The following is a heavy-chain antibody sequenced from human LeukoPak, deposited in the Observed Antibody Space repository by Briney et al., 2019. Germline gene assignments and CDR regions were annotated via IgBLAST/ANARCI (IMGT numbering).Heavy chain of an antibody. D-gene: IGHD3-10*01. CDR1: GYSFTAQY. Sequence: ASVRVSCKASGYSFTAQYMHWLRQAPGQGLEWMGRINPNSGGTNYAQKFQGRVTMTRDTSISTAYMELSRLRSDDTAVYYCARERVRGVIITGWFDPWGQGTLVTVSS. V-gene: IGHV1-2*06. CDR3: ARERVRGVIITGWFDP. CDR2: INPNSGGT. J-gene: IGHJ5*02.